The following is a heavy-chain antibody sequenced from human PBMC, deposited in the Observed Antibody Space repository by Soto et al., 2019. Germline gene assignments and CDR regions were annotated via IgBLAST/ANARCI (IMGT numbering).Heavy chain of an antibody. CDR2: ISDDGPTA. J-gene: IGHJ4*02. Sequence: GGSLRLSCAVSGFTFSAYWMHWVRQVPGKGLTWVSRISDDGPTATYADSVKGRFVISRDNAKNSLYLEMNTLRVDDSGLYYCARGPRVSSTGTGAHWGRGTLVTVSS. CDR1: GFTFSAYW. V-gene: IGHV3-74*01. D-gene: IGHD1-1*01. CDR3: ARGPRVSSTGTGAH.